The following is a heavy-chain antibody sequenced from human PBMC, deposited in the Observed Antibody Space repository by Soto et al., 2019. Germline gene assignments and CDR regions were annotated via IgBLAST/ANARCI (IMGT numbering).Heavy chain of an antibody. CDR2: INPNSGGT. V-gene: IGHV1-2*04. Sequence: ASVKVSCKASGYTFTGYYMHWVRQAPGQGLEWMGWINPNSGGTNYAQKFQGWVTMTRDTSISTAYMELSRLRSDDTAVYYCARSRVVTQLWSDGTYGMDVWGQGTTVPVSS. J-gene: IGHJ6*02. CDR1: GYTFTGYY. D-gene: IGHD5-18*01. CDR3: ARSRVVTQLWSDGTYGMDV.